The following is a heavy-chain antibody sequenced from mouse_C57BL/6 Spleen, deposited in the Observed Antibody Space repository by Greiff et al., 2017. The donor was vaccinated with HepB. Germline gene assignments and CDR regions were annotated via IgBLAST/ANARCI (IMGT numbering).Heavy chain of an antibody. V-gene: IGHV7-3*01. J-gene: IGHJ4*01. CDR3: ARSEGAMDY. CDR1: GFTFTDYY. CDR2: IRNKANGYTT. Sequence: EVQLVESGGGLVQPGGSLSLSCAASGFTFTDYYMSWVRQPPGKALEWLGSIRNKANGYTTKYSVYVKGRFNISRDNSQSILYLQMNALRAEDSATYYCARSEGAMDYWGQGTSVTVSS.